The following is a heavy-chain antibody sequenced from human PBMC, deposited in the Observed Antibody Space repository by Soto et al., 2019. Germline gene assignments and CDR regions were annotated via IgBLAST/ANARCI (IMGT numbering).Heavy chain of an antibody. J-gene: IGHJ4*02. CDR1: GGTFNTYA. D-gene: IGHD3-10*01. CDR3: AREVQVHTPAFVY. CDR2: ISPMFGAA. V-gene: IGHV1-69*19. Sequence: QVQLVQSGAELKKPGSSVKVSCQSSGGTFNTYAMNWVRQAPGQGPEWMGDISPMFGAATYAPKFQGRVTITADESTGTSYMHLSSLTSEDTALYFCAREVQVHTPAFVYWGQGTLVTVSS.